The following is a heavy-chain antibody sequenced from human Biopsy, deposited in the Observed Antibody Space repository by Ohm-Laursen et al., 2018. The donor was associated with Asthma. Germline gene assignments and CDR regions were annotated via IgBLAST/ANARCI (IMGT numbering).Heavy chain of an antibody. CDR3: ASDFPKDYVRYNFQF. CDR2: HDHEEGGT. D-gene: IGHD4-17*01. J-gene: IGHJ4*02. V-gene: IGHV1-24*01. Sequence: GSSVTVSCKISGYSLTDLSMHWVRQAPGQGLEWMGGHDHEEGGTVNAWRFQGRVTMTEDTSTDTAYMELSSLNSDGTAVYYCASDFPKDYVRYNFQFWGQGTLVTVSS. CDR1: GYSLTDLS.